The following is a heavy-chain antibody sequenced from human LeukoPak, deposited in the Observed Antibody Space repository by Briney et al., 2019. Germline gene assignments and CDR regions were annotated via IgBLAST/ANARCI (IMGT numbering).Heavy chain of an antibody. CDR1: GGTFSSYA. J-gene: IGHJ4*02. CDR3: ARWGYCSSTSCYFDY. Sequence: ASVKVSCKASGGTFSSYAISWVRQAPGQGLEWMGWINPNSGGTNYAQKFQGRVTMTRDTSISTAYMELSRLRSDDTAVYYCARWGYCSSTSCYFDYWGQGTLVTVSS. V-gene: IGHV1-2*02. D-gene: IGHD2-2*01. CDR2: INPNSGGT.